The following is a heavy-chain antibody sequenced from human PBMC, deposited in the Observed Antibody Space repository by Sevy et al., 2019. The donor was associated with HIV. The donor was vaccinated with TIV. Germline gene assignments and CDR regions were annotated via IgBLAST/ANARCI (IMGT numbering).Heavy chain of an antibody. CDR1: GYTFTSYG. CDR2: ISAYNGNT. J-gene: IGHJ5*02. V-gene: IGHV1-18*01. D-gene: IGHD3-10*01. Sequence: ASVKVSCKASGYTFTSYGISWVRQAPGQGLEWMGWISAYNGNTNYAQKLQGRVTMTTDTSTSTAYMELRSLGSDDTAVYYCARDQRTYYYGSGRGTRFDPWGQGTLVTVSS. CDR3: ARDQRTYYYGSGRGTRFDP.